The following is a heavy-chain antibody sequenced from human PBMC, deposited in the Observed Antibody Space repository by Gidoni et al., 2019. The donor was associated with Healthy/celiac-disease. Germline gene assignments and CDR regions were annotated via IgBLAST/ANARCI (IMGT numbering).Heavy chain of an antibody. CDR2: IWYDGSNK. D-gene: IGHD2-15*01. CDR1: GFTFSSYG. J-gene: IGHJ4*02. CDR3: ARGSDALAFFDY. V-gene: IGHV3-33*01. Sequence: QVQLVESGGGVVQPGRSLRLSGAASGFTFSSYGMHWVRQAPGKVLEWVAVIWYDGSNKYYADSVKGRFTISRDNSKNTLYLQMNSLRAEDTAVYYCARGSDALAFFDYWGQGTLVTVSS.